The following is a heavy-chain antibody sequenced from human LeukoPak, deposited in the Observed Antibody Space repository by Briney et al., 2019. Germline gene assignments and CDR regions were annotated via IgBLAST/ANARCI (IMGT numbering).Heavy chain of an antibody. CDR2: INQDGSQK. J-gene: IGHJ4*02. CDR3: LRLKDDVTKPDY. CDR1: GFTFSTYW. Sequence: GGSLRLSCAASGFTFSTYWMSWVRQAPGKGLEWVANINQDGSQKRYVDSVQGRFTISRDNTKNSLFLQMNSLRAEDTAVYYCLRLKDDVTKPDYWGQGTLVTVSS. V-gene: IGHV3-7*01. D-gene: IGHD2-8*01.